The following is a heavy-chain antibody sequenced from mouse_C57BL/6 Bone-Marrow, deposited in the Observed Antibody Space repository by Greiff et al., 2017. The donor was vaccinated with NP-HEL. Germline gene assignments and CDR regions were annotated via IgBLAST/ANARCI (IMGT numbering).Heavy chain of an antibody. Sequence: DVKLVESGGDLVKPGGSLKLSCAASGFTFSSYGMSWVRQTPDKRLEWVATISSGGSYTYYPDSVKGRFTISRDNAKNTLYLQMSSLKSEDTAMYYCARRGIYYYGRSHFDYWGQGTTLTVSS. J-gene: IGHJ2*01. CDR1: GFTFSSYG. CDR3: ARRGIYYYGRSHFDY. V-gene: IGHV5-6*02. D-gene: IGHD1-1*01. CDR2: ISSGGSYT.